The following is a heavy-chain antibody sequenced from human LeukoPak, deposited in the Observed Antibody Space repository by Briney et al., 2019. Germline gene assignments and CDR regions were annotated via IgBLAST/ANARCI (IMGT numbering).Heavy chain of an antibody. D-gene: IGHD5-12*01. CDR3: ARHSGGYDRRGFDP. CDR1: GYTFTSYD. J-gene: IGHJ5*02. CDR2: MNPNSGNT. V-gene: IGHV1-8*01. Sequence: ASVKVSCKASGYTFTSYDINWVRQAAGQGREWMGWMNPNSGNTGYAQKFQGRVTMTRNTSISTAYMELSSLRSEDTAVYYCARHSGGYDRRGFDPWGQGTLVTVSS.